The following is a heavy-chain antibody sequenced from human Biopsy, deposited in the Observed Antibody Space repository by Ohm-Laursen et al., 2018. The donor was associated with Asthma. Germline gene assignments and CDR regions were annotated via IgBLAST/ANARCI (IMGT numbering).Heavy chain of an antibody. Sequence: LVKVSCKASGGTFSTFGISWVRQAPGQGLEWMGRIIPFYGTATYAQNFQGRLTLTADESTSTAYMGLSSLRSEDTAVYFCARDYDGDYVQRHLPLAYWGQGTLVTVSS. CDR1: GGTFSTFG. D-gene: IGHD4-17*01. CDR2: IIPFYGTA. CDR3: ARDYDGDYVQRHLPLAY. V-gene: IGHV1-69*13. J-gene: IGHJ4*02.